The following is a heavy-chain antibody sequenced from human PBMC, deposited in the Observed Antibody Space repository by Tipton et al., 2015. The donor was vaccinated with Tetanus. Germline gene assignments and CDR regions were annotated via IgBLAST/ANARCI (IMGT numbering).Heavy chain of an antibody. V-gene: IGHV4-4*07. CDR3: ARAGRPLGEARGVDRVPLWYFDL. D-gene: IGHD3-10*01. Sequence: TLSLTCTVSDVSISDYYWTWIRQPAGKGLEWIGHIYSGGGTYYNPSLKSRVTISVDTSKNQFSLRLSSVTAADTAEYYCARAGRPLGEARGVDRVPLWYFDLWGRGTLVTVSS. CDR2: IYSGGGT. J-gene: IGHJ2*01. CDR1: DVSISDYY.